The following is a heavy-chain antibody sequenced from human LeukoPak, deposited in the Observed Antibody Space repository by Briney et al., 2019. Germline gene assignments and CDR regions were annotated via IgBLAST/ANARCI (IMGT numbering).Heavy chain of an antibody. CDR3: ARGHYDDYE. D-gene: IGHD4-17*01. Sequence: GGSLRLSCAAASGFTISRFWMNWVRQAPGKGLEWVANIKQDGSEKYYVDSVKGRFTISRDNAKNSLYLQMNSLRAGDTAVYYCARGHYDDYEWGRGTLVTVSS. J-gene: IGHJ4*02. CDR2: IKQDGSEK. CDR1: GFTISRFW. V-gene: IGHV3-7*01.